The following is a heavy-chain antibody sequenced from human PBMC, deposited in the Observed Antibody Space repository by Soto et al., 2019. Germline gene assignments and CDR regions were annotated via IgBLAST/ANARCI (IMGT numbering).Heavy chain of an antibody. CDR1: GFTFSSYA. CDR2: ISGSGGST. CDR3: EKDRGVAKNFWRGYYIFGY. Sequence: EVQLLESGGGLVQPGGSLRLSCAASGFTFSSYAMNWVRQAPGKGLEWVSGISGSGGSTYHADSVKGRFTISRDNSKNTLYLQMNRLRDEDTAVYYCEKDRGVAKNFWRGYYIFGYWGQGNLGTVSS. D-gene: IGHD3-3*01. V-gene: IGHV3-23*01. J-gene: IGHJ4*02.